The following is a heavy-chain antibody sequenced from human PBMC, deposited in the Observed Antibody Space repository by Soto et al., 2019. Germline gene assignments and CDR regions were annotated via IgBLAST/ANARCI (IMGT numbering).Heavy chain of an antibody. V-gene: IGHV1-58*01. Sequence: SVKVSCKASGFSFTSSAVQWVRQARGQRLEWIGWIVVGSGNTNYAQKFQERVTITRDMSTSTAYMELSSLRSEDTAVYYCAADSDVLRFLEWPLGAFDIWGQGTMVTVSS. D-gene: IGHD3-3*01. CDR3: AADSDVLRFLEWPLGAFDI. CDR2: IVVGSGNT. CDR1: GFSFTSSA. J-gene: IGHJ3*02.